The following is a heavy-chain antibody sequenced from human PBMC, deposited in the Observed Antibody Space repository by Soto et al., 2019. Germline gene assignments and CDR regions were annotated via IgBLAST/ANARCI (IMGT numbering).Heavy chain of an antibody. CDR3: ARDSRRYSNLPQDGFDI. Sequence: QVQLVESGGGVVQPGRSLRLSCAASGFTFSYYGMHWVRQAPGKGLEWVATIWYDGSNKFYADSAKGRFTVSRDSSKNTLDLQMNSRRAEETALYYCARDSRRYSNLPQDGFDIGGKGTRVTVSS. CDR1: GFTFSYYG. D-gene: IGHD6-13*01. CDR2: IWYDGSNK. V-gene: IGHV3-33*01. J-gene: IGHJ3*02.